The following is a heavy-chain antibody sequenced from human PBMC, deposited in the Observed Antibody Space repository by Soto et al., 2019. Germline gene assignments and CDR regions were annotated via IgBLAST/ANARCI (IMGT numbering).Heavy chain of an antibody. CDR2: INAGNGNT. D-gene: IGHD2-2*01. CDR1: GYTFTSYA. J-gene: IGHJ4*02. Sequence: QVQLVQSGAEVKKPGASVKVSCKASGYTFTSYAMHWVRQAPGQRLEWMGWINAGNGNTKYSQKFQGRVTITRDTSASTAYMELSSLRSGDTAVYYCARDRCSSTSCYLFDYWGQGTLVTVSS. V-gene: IGHV1-3*01. CDR3: ARDRCSSTSCYLFDY.